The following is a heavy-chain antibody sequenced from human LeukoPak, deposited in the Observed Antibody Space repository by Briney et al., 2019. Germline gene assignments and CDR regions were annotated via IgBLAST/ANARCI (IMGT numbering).Heavy chain of an antibody. V-gene: IGHV1-69*13. Sequence: SSVKVSCKASGGTFISYAISWVGQAPGQGGEGRGGIIPIFVTPTYPQKFHGIVTIPPHDSTSPAYMELSSLISQDTALYYCAILSTVVTPATHYSYYMALWGKGTTVTVSS. CDR3: AILSTVVTPATHYSYYMAL. CDR2: IIPIFVTP. J-gene: IGHJ6*03. D-gene: IGHD4-23*01. CDR1: GGTFISYA.